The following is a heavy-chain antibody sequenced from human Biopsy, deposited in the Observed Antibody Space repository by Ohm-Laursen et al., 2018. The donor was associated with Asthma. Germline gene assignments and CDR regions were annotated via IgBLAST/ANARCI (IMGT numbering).Heavy chain of an antibody. V-gene: IGHV1-3*01. CDR1: GYTFINYA. CDR2: INAANGTT. CDR3: ARTYFDFLTGQVHDAFAM. D-gene: IGHD3-9*01. J-gene: IGHJ3*02. Sequence: SVKVSCKTSGYTFINYAIHWVRQAPGHSLEWMGWINAANGTTKYSQKFQGRLTISRDTSASTAYMDLSSLRSEDTAVYYCARTYFDFLTGQVHDAFAMWGQGTMVTVSS.